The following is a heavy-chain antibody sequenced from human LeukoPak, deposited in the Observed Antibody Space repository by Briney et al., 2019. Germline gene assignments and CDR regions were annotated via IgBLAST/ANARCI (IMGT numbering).Heavy chain of an antibody. D-gene: IGHD2-15*01. CDR3: ARDPSGCSGGSCYSPGRFDP. CDR1: GFTFSSYW. J-gene: IGHJ5*02. V-gene: IGHV3-7*01. Sequence: GGSLRLSCAASGFTFSSYWMSWVRQAPGKGLEWVANIKQDGSEKYYVDSVKGRFTISRDNAKNSLYLQMNSLRAEDTAVYYCARDPSGCSGGSCYSPGRFDPWGQGTLVTVSS. CDR2: IKQDGSEK.